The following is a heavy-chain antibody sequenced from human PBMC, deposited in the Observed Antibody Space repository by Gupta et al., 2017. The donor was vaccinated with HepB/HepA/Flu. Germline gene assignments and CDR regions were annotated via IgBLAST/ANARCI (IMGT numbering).Heavy chain of an antibody. V-gene: IGHV4-39*01. CDR1: GDSINSDMYY. Sequence: QLQLQESGPGLVKPSQTLSLSCSVSGDSINSDMYYSGWIRQPPGKGLEWIASIYYSGSTYYNPPLKTRVTMAIDTSKNQFSLKLTSVTAADTAIYYCARHYCGANCYSVDYWGQGTLVAVSS. CDR3: ARHYCGANCYSVDY. D-gene: IGHD2-21*01. J-gene: IGHJ4*02. CDR2: IYYSGST.